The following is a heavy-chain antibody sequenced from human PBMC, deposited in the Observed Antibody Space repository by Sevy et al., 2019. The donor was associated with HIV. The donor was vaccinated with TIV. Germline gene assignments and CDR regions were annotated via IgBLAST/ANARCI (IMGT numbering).Heavy chain of an antibody. Sequence: PETLSLTCTVSGGSIHNSYWSWIRQSPGKGLEWIGYIHSSGSTNGNPSLKGRVTISVDTSKNQFSLNLKSVTAADSGIYYCAREYSSSETLHVWGQGTTVTVSS. V-gene: IGHV4-59*01. J-gene: IGHJ6*02. CDR1: GGSIHNSY. D-gene: IGHD6-13*01. CDR2: IHSSGST. CDR3: AREYSSSETLHV.